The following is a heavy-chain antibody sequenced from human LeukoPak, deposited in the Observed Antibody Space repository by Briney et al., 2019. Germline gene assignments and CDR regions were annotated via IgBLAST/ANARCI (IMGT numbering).Heavy chain of an antibody. CDR1: GFTFSSYA. J-gene: IGHJ6*03. CDR3: ARDFMDIVVVPAARNYYYYYMDV. V-gene: IGHV3-30*01. D-gene: IGHD2-2*03. CDR2: ISYDGSNK. Sequence: GGSLRLSCAASGFTFSSYAMHWVRQAPGKGLERVAVISYDGSNKYYADSVKGRFTISRDNSKKTLYLQMNSLRAEDTAVYYCARDFMDIVVVPAARNYYYYYMDVWGKGTTVTVSS.